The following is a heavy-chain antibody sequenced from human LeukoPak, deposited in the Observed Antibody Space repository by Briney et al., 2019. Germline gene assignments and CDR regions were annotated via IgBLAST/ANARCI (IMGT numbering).Heavy chain of an antibody. J-gene: IGHJ4*02. CDR1: GFTFSSYA. V-gene: IGHV3-23*01. CDR3: AKARKQWLTSFDY. D-gene: IGHD3-22*01. Sequence: EGSLRLSCAASGFTFSSYAVSWVRQAPGKGLEWVSAISGSGGSTYYADSVKGRFTISRDNSKNTLYLQMNSLRAEDTAVYYCAKARKQWLTSFDYWGQGTLVTVSS. CDR2: ISGSGGST.